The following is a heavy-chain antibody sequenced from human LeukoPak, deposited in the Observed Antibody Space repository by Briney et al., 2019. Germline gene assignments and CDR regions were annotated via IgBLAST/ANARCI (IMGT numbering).Heavy chain of an antibody. CDR3: ARVAAKYDILTGYYPGYYFDY. CDR1: GYTFTSYG. V-gene: IGHV1-18*04. D-gene: IGHD3-9*01. J-gene: IGHJ4*02. CDR2: ISAYNGNT. Sequence: GASMKVSCKASGYTFTSYGISWVRQAPGQGLEWMGWISAYNGNTNYAQKLQGRVTMTTDTSTSTAYMELRSLRSDDTAVYYCARVAAKYDILTGYYPGYYFDYWGQGTLVTVSS.